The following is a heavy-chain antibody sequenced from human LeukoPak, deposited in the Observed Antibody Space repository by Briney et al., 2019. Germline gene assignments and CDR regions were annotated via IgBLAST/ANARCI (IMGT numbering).Heavy chain of an antibody. Sequence: GGSLRLSCAASGLTVSSNHRSWVRQAPGKGLEWVSVIYSGGSTYYADSVKGRFTISRDNSKNTLYLQMNSLRAEDTAVYYCASPAQQSSWYYLHYWGQGTLVTVSS. V-gene: IGHV3-66*01. CDR2: IYSGGST. D-gene: IGHD6-13*01. CDR1: GLTVSSNH. J-gene: IGHJ4*02. CDR3: ASPAQQSSWYYLHY.